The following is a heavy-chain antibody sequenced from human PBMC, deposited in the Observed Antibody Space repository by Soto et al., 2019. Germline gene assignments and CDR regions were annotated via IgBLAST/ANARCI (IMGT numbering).Heavy chain of an antibody. Sequence: ASVKVSCKASGYTFTSYAMHWVRQAPGQRLEWMGWINAGNGNTKYSQKFQGRVTITRDTSASTAYMELSSLRSEDTAVYYCARGPAGITIFGVAPNWFDPRGQGTLVTVSS. J-gene: IGHJ5*02. V-gene: IGHV1-3*01. CDR2: INAGNGNT. CDR1: GYTFTSYA. D-gene: IGHD3-3*01. CDR3: ARGPAGITIFGVAPNWFDP.